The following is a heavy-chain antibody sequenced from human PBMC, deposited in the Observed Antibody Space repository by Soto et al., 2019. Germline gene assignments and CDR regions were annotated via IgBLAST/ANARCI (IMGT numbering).Heavy chain of an antibody. CDR2: IKSDGSYT. V-gene: IGHV3-74*01. CDR1: GFTFSSYW. J-gene: IGHJ4*02. D-gene: IGHD2-2*01. CDR3: ARRTDCSTTNCPSGY. Sequence: PGGSLRLSCATSGFTFSSYWMHWVRQAPGKGLEWVSVIKSDGSYTTYADSVKGRFTISRDNAKNTLYLQMNSLRVDDTAVYYCARRTDCSTTNCPSGYWGQGTLVTVSS.